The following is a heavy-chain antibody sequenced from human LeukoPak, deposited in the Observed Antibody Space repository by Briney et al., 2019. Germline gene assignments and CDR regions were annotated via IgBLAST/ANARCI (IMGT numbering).Heavy chain of an antibody. CDR1: GGSFSGYY. D-gene: IGHD6-13*01. CDR3: ARGRQLVRRYYFDS. Sequence: SETLSLTCAVYGGSFSGYYWSWIRQPPGKGLEWIGEINHSGSTNYNPSLKSRVTISVDTSKNQFSLKLSSVTAADTAVYYCARGRQLVRRYYFDSWGQGTLVTVSS. V-gene: IGHV4-34*01. CDR2: INHSGST. J-gene: IGHJ4*02.